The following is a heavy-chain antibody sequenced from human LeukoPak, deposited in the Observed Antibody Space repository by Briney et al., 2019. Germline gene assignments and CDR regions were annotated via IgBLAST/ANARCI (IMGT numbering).Heavy chain of an antibody. V-gene: IGHV1-18*04. D-gene: IGHD2-2*03. CDR3: ARDLWAGYCSSTSCYEDDY. Sequence: GASVKVSCKASGYTFTRYGISWVRQAPGQGLEWMGWISAYNGNTNYAQKLQGRVTMTTDTSTSTAYMELRSLRSDDTAVYYCARDLWAGYCSSTSCYEDDYWGQGTLVTVSS. CDR2: ISAYNGNT. J-gene: IGHJ4*02. CDR1: GYTFTRYG.